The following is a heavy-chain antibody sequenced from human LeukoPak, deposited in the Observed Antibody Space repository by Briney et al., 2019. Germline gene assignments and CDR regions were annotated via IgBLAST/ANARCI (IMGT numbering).Heavy chain of an antibody. CDR1: GFTFSSYS. CDR3: AGDSEYDFWSGYYTENWFDP. Sequence: GGSLRLSCAASGFTFSSYSMNWVRQAPGKGLEWVSSISSSSSYIYYADSVKGRFTISRDNAKNSLYLQMNSLRAEDTAVYYCAGDSEYDFWSGYYTENWFDPWGQGTLVTVSS. J-gene: IGHJ5*02. CDR2: ISSSSSYI. V-gene: IGHV3-21*01. D-gene: IGHD3-3*01.